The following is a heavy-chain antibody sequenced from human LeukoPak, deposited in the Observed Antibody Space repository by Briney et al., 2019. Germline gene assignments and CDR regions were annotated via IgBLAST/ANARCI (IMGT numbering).Heavy chain of an antibody. Sequence: GGSLRLSCAASGFTFRNVWMSWVRQAPGKGLEWVANIKQDGSEKNYVDSVKARFTISRDNAKNSLYLQMNSLRVEDTAVYYCGRYGQVPIDWGQGTLVTVPT. CDR1: GFTFRNVW. J-gene: IGHJ4*02. CDR3: GRYGQVPID. D-gene: IGHD3-10*01. CDR2: IKQDGSEK. V-gene: IGHV3-7*03.